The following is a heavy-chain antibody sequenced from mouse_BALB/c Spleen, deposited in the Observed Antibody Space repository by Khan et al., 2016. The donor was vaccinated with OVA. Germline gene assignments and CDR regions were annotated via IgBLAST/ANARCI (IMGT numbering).Heavy chain of an antibody. Sequence: EVELVESGGGLVQPGGSRKLSCAASGFTFSSFEMHWVRRPPTKGMEWVAYMSSGSSTIYYVDTVKGRITISRDKPKNTLFLQMTSLSTEDTAMYYCVRSGSNFHVYFDDWGAGTSVTVSS. CDR2: MSSGSSTI. CDR1: GFTFSSFE. J-gene: IGHJ1*01. CDR3: VRSGSNFHVYFDD. D-gene: IGHD2-5*01. V-gene: IGHV5-17*02.